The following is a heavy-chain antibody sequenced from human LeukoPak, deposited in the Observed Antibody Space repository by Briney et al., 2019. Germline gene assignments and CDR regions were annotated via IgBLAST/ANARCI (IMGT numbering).Heavy chain of an antibody. CDR1: GYSISSGYY. CDR3: ARGYCSTTSCPYIWFDP. V-gene: IGHV4-38-2*02. D-gene: IGHD2-2*01. J-gene: IGHJ5*02. CDR2: IYHTGST. Sequence: SETLSLTCTVSGYSISSGYYWAWIRQPPGKGLEWIGKIYHTGSTNYKSPLKSRAAISLDTSKNQFSLKLNSVTAADTAVYYCARGYCSTTSCPYIWFDPWGQGTLVTVST.